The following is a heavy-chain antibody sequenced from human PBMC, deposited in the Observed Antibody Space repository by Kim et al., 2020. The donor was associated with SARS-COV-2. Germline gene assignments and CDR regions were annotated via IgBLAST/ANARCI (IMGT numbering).Heavy chain of an antibody. J-gene: IGHJ6*02. V-gene: IGHV5-10-1*01. Sequence: GESLKISCKGSGYSFTSYWISWVRPMPVKGLEWMGRIAPSYSYTKYSPSFQGHVTISADKSISTAYLQWSSLKASDTAMYYCATFQFEYSSGWLSNYYYGMDVWGQGNTVTVSS. D-gene: IGHD6-19*01. CDR2: IAPSYSYT. CDR1: GYSFTSYW. CDR3: ATFQFEYSSGWLSNYYYGMDV.